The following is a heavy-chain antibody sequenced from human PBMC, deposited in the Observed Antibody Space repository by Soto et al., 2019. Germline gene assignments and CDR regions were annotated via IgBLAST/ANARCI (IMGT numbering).Heavy chain of an antibody. CDR1: GYTFTSYD. CDR2: MNANTGNS. CDR3: ARRAETNGWNGFGADKYYFDF. Sequence: QVQLVQSGAEVRKPGASVKVSCEASGYTFTSYDIYWVRQATGQGLEWMGWMNANTGNSGYAQKCQGRVTMTSDTSISTAHMELSSLRSEDTAVYYCARRAETNGWNGFGADKYYFDFWGQGTLVTVSS. V-gene: IGHV1-8*01. D-gene: IGHD1-1*01. J-gene: IGHJ4*02.